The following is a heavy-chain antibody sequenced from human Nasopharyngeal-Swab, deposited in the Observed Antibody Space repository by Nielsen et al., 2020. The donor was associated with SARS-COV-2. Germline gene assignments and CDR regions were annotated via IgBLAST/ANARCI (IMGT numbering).Heavy chain of an antibody. V-gene: IGHV4-34*01. Sequence: LRLSCAVYGGSFSGYYWSWIRQPPGKGLEWNGEIKHSGSTNYNPSLKSRVTISVDTSKNQFSLKVSSVTAADTAVYYCARGFGGAGDKFYYMDVWGKGTTVTVSS. CDR3: ARGFGGAGDKFYYMDV. CDR1: GGSFSGYY. D-gene: IGHD3-10*01. J-gene: IGHJ6*03. CDR2: IKHSGST.